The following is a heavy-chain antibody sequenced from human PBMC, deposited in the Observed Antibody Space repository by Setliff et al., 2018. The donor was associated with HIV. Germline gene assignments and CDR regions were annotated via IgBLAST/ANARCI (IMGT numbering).Heavy chain of an antibody. D-gene: IGHD4-4*01. Sequence: SETLSLTCTVSGGSISRDSFYWGWFRQPPGEGLEWIGSIYYSGTTYYAPSLETRLTISVDTSTNQFSLKLSSVTAADTAVYYCARELHDYSNYSGWFDPWGQGTLVTVSS. J-gene: IGHJ5*02. CDR1: GGSISRDSFY. V-gene: IGHV4-39*02. CDR3: ARELHDYSNYSGWFDP. CDR2: IYYSGTT.